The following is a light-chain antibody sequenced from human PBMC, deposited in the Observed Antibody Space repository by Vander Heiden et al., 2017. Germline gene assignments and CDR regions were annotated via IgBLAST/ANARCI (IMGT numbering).Light chain of an antibody. CDR2: KAS. J-gene: IGKJ1*01. V-gene: IGKV1-5*03. Sequence: DIQMTQSPSTLSASVGDRVTITCRASQSISSWLAWYQQKPGKAPKLLIYKASTLESGVPSRFSGSGSGTDFTLTISSLQPDDFATYCCQQHDSFPETFGQGTKVEIK. CDR1: QSISSW. CDR3: QQHDSFPET.